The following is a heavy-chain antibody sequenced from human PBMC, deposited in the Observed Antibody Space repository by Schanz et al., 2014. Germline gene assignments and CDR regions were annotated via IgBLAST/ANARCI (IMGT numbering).Heavy chain of an antibody. CDR3: AKPPPGYLITWYTYYFVS. D-gene: IGHD1-1*01. V-gene: IGHV3-23*01. CDR2: ITGSGSKT. J-gene: IGHJ4*02. Sequence: EVQLLESGGTVVQPGGSLRVSCAASGFVFRTFAMYWVRQAPGKGLEWVSAITGSGSKTYYADSVKGRFTIARDNSKNTLFLQMDSLRVEDTAVYYCAKPPPGYLITWYTYYFVSWGQGTLVTVSS. CDR1: GFVFRTFA.